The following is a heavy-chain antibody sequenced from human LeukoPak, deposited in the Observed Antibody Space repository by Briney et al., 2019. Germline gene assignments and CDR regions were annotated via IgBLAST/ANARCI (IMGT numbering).Heavy chain of an antibody. V-gene: IGHV3-74*01. CDR3: EGDSIPD. CDR1: GFTFSKYW. CDR2: INSDGSST. D-gene: IGHD2/OR15-2a*01. Sequence: GGSLRLSCAASGFTFSKYWMHWVRQAPGKGLVWVSHINSDGSSTNYADSVKGRFTISRDNSKNTLYLQMNSLRAEDTAVYYCEGDSIPDWGQGTLVTVSS. J-gene: IGHJ4*02.